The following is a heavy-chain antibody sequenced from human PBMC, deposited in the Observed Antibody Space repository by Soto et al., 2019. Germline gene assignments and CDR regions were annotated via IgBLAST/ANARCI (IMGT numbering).Heavy chain of an antibody. J-gene: IGHJ4*02. Sequence: SETLSLTCTVSGGSISSGDYYWSWIRQPPGKGLEWIGYIYYSGSTYYTPSHKSRVTISVDTSKNQFALNLSSVTAADTAVYYCARGPRNSAWGQGTLVTVSS. CDR2: IYYSGST. CDR1: GGSISSGDYY. V-gene: IGHV4-30-4*01. CDR3: ARGPRNSA. D-gene: IGHD1-1*01.